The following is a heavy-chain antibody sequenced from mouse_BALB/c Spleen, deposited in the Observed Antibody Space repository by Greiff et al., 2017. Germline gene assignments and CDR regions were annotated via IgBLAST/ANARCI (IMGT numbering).Heavy chain of an antibody. CDR2: IYWDDDK. CDR1: GFSLSTSGMG. V-gene: IGHV8-12*01. CDR3: ARRRVGYYGSRPYVGY. D-gene: IGHD1-1*01. J-gene: IGHJ2*01. Sequence: QVTLKVSGPGILQPSQTLSLTCSFSGFSLSTSGMGVSWIRQPSGKGLEWLAHIYWDDDKRYNPSLKSRLTISKDTSSNQVFLKITSVDTADSATYHRARRRVGYYGSRPYVGYGGQGTTRTGAS.